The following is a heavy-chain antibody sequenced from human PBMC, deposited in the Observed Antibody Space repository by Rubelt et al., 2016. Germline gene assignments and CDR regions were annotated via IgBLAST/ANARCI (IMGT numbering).Heavy chain of an antibody. CDR3: ARYLGFGGDFVY. CDR2: ISAYNGNT. J-gene: IGHJ4*02. V-gene: IGHV1-18*01. Sequence: QVQLVQSGAEVKKPGASVKVSCKASGYTFTSYGISWVRQAPGQGLEWMGWISAYNGNTNYAQKLQGRVTMATDTSTSTAYMVLGGLGADGTSVYFRARYLGFGGDFVYGVQGTVVTVYS. D-gene: IGHD2-21*01. CDR1: GYTFTSYG.